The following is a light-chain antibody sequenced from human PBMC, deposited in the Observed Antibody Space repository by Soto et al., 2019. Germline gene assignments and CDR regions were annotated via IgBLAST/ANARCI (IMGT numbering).Light chain of an antibody. CDR3: SLYTSDTWV. CDR1: SSDVDTYAR. J-gene: IGLJ3*02. CDR2: EVS. V-gene: IGLV2-18*01. Sequence: QSALTQPPSVSGSPGQSVTISCTGTSSDVDTYARVSWYQQPPGAAPKVVIYEVSNRPSGVPDRFSGSNSGNTASLTISGLQAEDEANYYCSLYTSDTWVFGGGTQLTVL.